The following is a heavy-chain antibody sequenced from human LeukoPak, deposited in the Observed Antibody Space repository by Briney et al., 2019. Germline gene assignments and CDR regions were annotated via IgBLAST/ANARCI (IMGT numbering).Heavy chain of an antibody. J-gene: IGHJ4*02. CDR1: GFTFSSYW. CDR2: INGGGSST. Sequence: PGGSLRLSCAASGFTFSSYWMHWVRQAPGKGLVWVSVINGGGSSTRYPDSVKGRFTIARDNAKNTLYLKMNSLRAEDTAVYYCARGGDAYRARGLDYWGQGTLVTASS. CDR3: ARGGDAYRARGLDY. D-gene: IGHD5-24*01. V-gene: IGHV3-74*01.